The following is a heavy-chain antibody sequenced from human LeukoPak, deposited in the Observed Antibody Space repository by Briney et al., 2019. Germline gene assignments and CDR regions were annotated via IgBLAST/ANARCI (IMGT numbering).Heavy chain of an antibody. V-gene: IGHV1-46*01. CDR3: ARNSPSAAGTFYFDY. CDR1: GYTFTSYY. J-gene: IGHJ4*02. CDR2: INPSGGST. Sequence: ASVKVSCKASGYTFTSYYMHWVRQAPGQGLGWMGIINPSGGSTSYAQKFQGRVTMTRDTSTSTVYMELSSLRSEDTAVYYCARNSPSAAGTFYFDYWGQGTLVTVSS. D-gene: IGHD6-13*01.